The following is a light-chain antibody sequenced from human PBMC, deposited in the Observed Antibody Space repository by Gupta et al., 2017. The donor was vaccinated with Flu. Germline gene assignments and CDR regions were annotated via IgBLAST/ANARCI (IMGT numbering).Light chain of an antibody. V-gene: IGKV3-20*01. CDR1: QSVSSSY. CDR2: GAS. J-gene: IGKJ4*01. Sequence: VLTLSPRPLSLSTGERATLSCRASQSVSSSYLAWYQQKPGQAPRLLIYGASSRATGIPDRFSGSGSGTDFTLTISRLEPEDFAVYYCQQYGSSPLTFGGGTKVEIK. CDR3: QQYGSSPLT.